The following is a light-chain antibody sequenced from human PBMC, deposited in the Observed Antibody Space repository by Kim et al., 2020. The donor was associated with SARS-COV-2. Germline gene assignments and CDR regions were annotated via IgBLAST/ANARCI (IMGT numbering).Light chain of an antibody. V-gene: IGKV3-15*01. CDR3: HQYGNWPRT. Sequence: EIVMTQSPATLSVSPGERATLSCRASQSLTYTLAWYQQRSGQAPRLLIYDASKRATGIPARFSGSGSGTEFNLTISSLQSEDFAVYYCHQYGNWPRTFGQGTKVDIK. CDR1: QSLTYT. J-gene: IGKJ1*01. CDR2: DAS.